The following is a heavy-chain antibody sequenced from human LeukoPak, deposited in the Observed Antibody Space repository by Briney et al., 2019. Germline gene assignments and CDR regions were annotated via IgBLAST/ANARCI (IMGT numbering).Heavy chain of an antibody. CDR1: GGSISSSSYY. CDR2: IYYSGST. V-gene: IGHV4-39*07. J-gene: IGHJ4*02. Sequence: SETLSLTCTVSGGSISSSSYYWGWIRQPPGKGLEWIGSIYYSGSTYYNPSLKSRVTISVDTSKNQFSLKLSSVTAADTAVYYCARVDCSSTSCPPYYFDYWGQGTLVAVSS. CDR3: ARVDCSSTSCPPYYFDY. D-gene: IGHD2-2*01.